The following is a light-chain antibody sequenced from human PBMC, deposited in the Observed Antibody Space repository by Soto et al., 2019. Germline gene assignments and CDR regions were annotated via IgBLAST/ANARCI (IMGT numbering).Light chain of an antibody. CDR1: QGISNW. J-gene: IGKJ4*01. V-gene: IGKV1-12*01. CDR2: SAY. Sequence: DIQMTQSPSSVSASVGDRVTITCRASQGISNWLAWYQQQPGKAPKLLISSAYTLQSGVPSRFSGGGSGAHFTLIISSLQPVDFATYYCQQTNTFLPLAFGGGTKVEIK. CDR3: QQTNTFLPLA.